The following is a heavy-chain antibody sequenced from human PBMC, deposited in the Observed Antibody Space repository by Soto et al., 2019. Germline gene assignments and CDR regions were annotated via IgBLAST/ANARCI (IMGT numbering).Heavy chain of an antibody. V-gene: IGHV3-74*01. Sequence: EVQLVESGGGLVQPGGSLRLSCAASGFSFSAYWMHWVGQTPGKGLVWVSRISIDGSDTIYADSVKGRFTISRDNARNTLYLQMNSLRAEDTAMYYCTRAKDHAMDVWGQGTTVTVSS. D-gene: IGHD2-15*01. CDR1: GFSFSAYW. CDR2: ISIDGSDT. J-gene: IGHJ6*02. CDR3: TRAKDHAMDV.